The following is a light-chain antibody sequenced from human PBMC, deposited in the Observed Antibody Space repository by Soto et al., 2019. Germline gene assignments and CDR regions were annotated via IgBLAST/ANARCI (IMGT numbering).Light chain of an antibody. V-gene: IGKV1-39*01. Sequence: DIQMTQSPSSLTASVGDTVTITCRTRQNIVNCVNWYQQRPGKAPDLLISAASTLHSGDPSRFSGSGSGTVFTLTISSLQPEDFATYYCQQTYSGRTVGQGTKVDSK. CDR3: QQTYSGRT. J-gene: IGKJ1*01. CDR2: AAS. CDR1: QNIVNC.